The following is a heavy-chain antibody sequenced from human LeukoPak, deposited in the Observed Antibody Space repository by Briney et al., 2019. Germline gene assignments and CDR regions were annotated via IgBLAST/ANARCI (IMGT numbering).Heavy chain of an antibody. V-gene: IGHV3-30-3*02. J-gene: IGHJ4*02. D-gene: IGHD4-17*01. CDR2: ISYEGSNK. CDR1: GFTFINYA. CDR3: AKTLWTTSVTSWGDY. Sequence: GGSLRLSCAASGFTFINYAMHWVRQAPGKGLEWVAVISYEGSNKYYADSVKGRFTISRENSKNTLHLQMNSLRAEDTAVYYCAKTLWTTSVTSWGDYWGQGTLVTVSS.